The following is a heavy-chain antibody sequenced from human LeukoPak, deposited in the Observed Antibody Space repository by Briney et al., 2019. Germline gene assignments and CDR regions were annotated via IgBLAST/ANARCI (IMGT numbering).Heavy chain of an antibody. V-gene: IGHV1-69*05. J-gene: IGHJ4*02. Sequence: GASVKVSFKASGGTFSSYAISWVRQAPGQGLEWMGGIIPIFGTANYAQKFQGRVTITTDESTSTAYMELSSLRSEDTAVYYCASYYDSSGYYGTRAVFDYWGQGTLVTVSS. CDR3: ASYYDSSGYYGTRAVFDY. D-gene: IGHD3-22*01. CDR2: IIPIFGTA. CDR1: GGTFSSYA.